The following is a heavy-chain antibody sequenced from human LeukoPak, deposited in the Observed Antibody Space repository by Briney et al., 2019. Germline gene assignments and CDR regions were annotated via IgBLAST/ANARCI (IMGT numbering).Heavy chain of an antibody. CDR2: ISSSSSTI. CDR1: GFTFSSYS. V-gene: IGHV3-48*01. CDR3: ARGGYGDYVRY. J-gene: IGHJ4*02. Sequence: PGGSLRLSCAASGFTFSSYSMNWVRQAPGKGLEWVSYISSSSSTIYYADSVKGRFTISRDNAKNSLYLQMNSLRAEDTAVCYCARGGYGDYVRYWGQGTLVTVSS. D-gene: IGHD4-17*01.